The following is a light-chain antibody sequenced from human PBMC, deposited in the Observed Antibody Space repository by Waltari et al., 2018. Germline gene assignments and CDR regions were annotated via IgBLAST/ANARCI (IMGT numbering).Light chain of an antibody. J-gene: IGLJ1*01. CDR1: DLRRKR. V-gene: IGLV3-21*04. CDR3: QVWDNTSDHV. Sequence: SYVLAQPHSVSVAPGETARITCGGSDLRRKRVHWYQQKPGQAPRLVIYYDSARPSGIPERFSGSNSGNTSTLTISRVEAGDEADYYCQVWDNTSDHVFGTGTTVTVL. CDR2: YDS.